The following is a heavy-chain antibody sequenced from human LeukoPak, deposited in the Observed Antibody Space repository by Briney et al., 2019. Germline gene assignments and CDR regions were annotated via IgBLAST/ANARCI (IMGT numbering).Heavy chain of an antibody. CDR2: ISGDGGST. CDR3: AKVHGDYVGYYYYGMDV. Sequence: GGSLRLSCAASGFTFDDYAMHWVRQAPGKGLEWVSLISGDGGSTYYADSVKGRFTISRDNSKNSLYLQMNSLRTEDTALYHCAKVHGDYVGYYYYGMDVWGQGTTVTVPS. V-gene: IGHV3-43*02. CDR1: GFTFDDYA. J-gene: IGHJ6*02. D-gene: IGHD4-17*01.